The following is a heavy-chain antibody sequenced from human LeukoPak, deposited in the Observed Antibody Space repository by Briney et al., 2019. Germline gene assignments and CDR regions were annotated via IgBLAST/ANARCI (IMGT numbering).Heavy chain of an antibody. J-gene: IGHJ4*02. Sequence: GGSLRLSCAASGFTFSSYWMTWVRQAPGKGLEWVANIKQDGSEKYYVDSVKGRFTISRDNSKNTLYLQMNTLRAEDTAVYYCAKEAPAGDYVDYWGQGTLVTVSS. CDR1: GFTFSSYW. D-gene: IGHD4-17*01. CDR3: AKEAPAGDYVDY. CDR2: IKQDGSEK. V-gene: IGHV3-7*01.